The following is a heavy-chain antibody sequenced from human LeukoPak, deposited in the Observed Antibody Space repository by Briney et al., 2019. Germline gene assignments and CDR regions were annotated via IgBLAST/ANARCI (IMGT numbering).Heavy chain of an antibody. D-gene: IGHD2-2*01. CDR1: GGSISSYY. V-gene: IGHV4-59*01. Sequence: SETLSLTCTVSGGSISSYYWSWIRQPPGKGLEWIGYIYYSGSTNYNPSLKSRVTISVDTSKNQFSLELSSVTAADTAVYYCARDRVVLGLDYWGQGTLVTVSS. CDR3: ARDRVVLGLDY. CDR2: IYYSGST. J-gene: IGHJ4*02.